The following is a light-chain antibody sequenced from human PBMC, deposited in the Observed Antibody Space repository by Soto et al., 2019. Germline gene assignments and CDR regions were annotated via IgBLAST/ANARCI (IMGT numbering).Light chain of an antibody. J-gene: IGKJ2*01. CDR1: QSVNGNY. V-gene: IGKV3-20*01. Sequence: EVVLTQSPGTLSLSPGARATLSCRASQSVNGNYLTWYQQKPGQAPRLLIYGASSRATGSPDRFSGSGSGTDFILTISRLEPEDFAVYYCQQYGSSFRYTVGQGTKLEIK. CDR3: QQYGSSFRYT. CDR2: GAS.